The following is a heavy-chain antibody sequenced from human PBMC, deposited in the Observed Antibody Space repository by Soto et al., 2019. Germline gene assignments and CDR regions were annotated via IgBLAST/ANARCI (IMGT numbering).Heavy chain of an antibody. J-gene: IGHJ4*02. D-gene: IGHD3-3*01. CDR3: ARLNSGFWSGSVVDY. CDR1: GGSISSYY. Sequence: SETLSLTCTVSGGSISSYYWSWIRQPPGKGLEWIGYIYYSGSTNYNPSLKSRVTISVDTSKNQFSLKLSSVTAADTAVYYCARLNSGFWSGSVVDYWGQGTLVTVS. V-gene: IGHV4-59*01. CDR2: IYYSGST.